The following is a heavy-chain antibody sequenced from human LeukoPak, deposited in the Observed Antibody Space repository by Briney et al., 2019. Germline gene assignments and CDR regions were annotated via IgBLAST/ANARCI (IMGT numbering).Heavy chain of an antibody. CDR2: VYLSGST. CDR3: ATQPVLPATHFDF. CDR1: GGSFNSSSFF. D-gene: IGHD2-15*01. V-gene: IGHV4-39*01. J-gene: IGHJ4*02. Sequence: AETLSLTCTVSGGSFNSSSFFWGWIRQPPGKGLEWIGGVYLSGSTLYNPSLKRRLIMSVDTSKNQFSLKLTSVTAADTAMYYCATQPVLPATHFDFWGQGTLVTVS.